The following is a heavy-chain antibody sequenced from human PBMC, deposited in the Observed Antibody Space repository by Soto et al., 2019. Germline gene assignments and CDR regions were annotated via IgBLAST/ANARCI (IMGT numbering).Heavy chain of an antibody. D-gene: IGHD2-15*01. CDR2: IWYDGSNK. CDR1: GFTFSSYG. J-gene: IGHJ6*02. Sequence: GGSLRLSFAASGFTFSSYGMHWVRQAPGKGLEWVAVIWYDGSNKYYADSVKGRFTISRDNSKNTLYLQMNSLRAEDTAVYYCASEYCSGGSCYYYGMDVWGQGTTVTVSS. CDR3: ASEYCSGGSCYYYGMDV. V-gene: IGHV3-33*01.